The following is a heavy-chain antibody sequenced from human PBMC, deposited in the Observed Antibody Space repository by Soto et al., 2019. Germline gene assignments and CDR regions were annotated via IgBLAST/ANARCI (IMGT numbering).Heavy chain of an antibody. CDR2: INPNGGVT. D-gene: IGHD5-18*01. CDR1: GYTFTHYY. Sequence: QVQLVQSGAEVRKPGASVKVSCKASGYTFTHYYIHCVRQAPGQGLEWMGIINPNGGVTTYAQKFRAGFTMTRDTSTSTVYMELSSLRSEDSAVDYCATSVNSAMAFDYWGQGTLVTVSS. V-gene: IGHV1-46*01. J-gene: IGHJ4*02. CDR3: ATSVNSAMAFDY.